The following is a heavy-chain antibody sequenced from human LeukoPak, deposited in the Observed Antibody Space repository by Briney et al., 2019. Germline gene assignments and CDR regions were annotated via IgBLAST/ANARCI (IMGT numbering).Heavy chain of an antibody. CDR1: GFTFSSYW. V-gene: IGHV3-74*01. Sequence: GGSLRLSCAASGFTFSSYWMHWVRQAPGKGLVWVSRINSDGSSTSYADSVKGRFTISRDNAKNTLYLQMNSLRAEDTAVYYCARERIVVVPAAMITGYVAPNWFDPWGQGTLVTVSS. D-gene: IGHD2-2*01. CDR2: INSDGSST. J-gene: IGHJ5*02. CDR3: ARERIVVVPAAMITGYVAPNWFDP.